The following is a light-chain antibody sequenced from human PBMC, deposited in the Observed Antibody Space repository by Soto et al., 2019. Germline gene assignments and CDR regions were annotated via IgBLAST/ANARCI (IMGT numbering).Light chain of an antibody. CDR2: YVD. J-gene: IGLJ1*01. CDR1: SRDVGAYDY. CDR3: CSYADGSIYF. V-gene: IGLV2-14*03. Sequence: QSVLTQPASVSGSPGQSITISCTGTSRDVGAYDYVSWYLQYPDKAPQLLIYYVDHRPSGVSSRFSGSKSSNTASLTISGLQAEDEGDYYCCSYADGSIYFFGTGTKVTVL.